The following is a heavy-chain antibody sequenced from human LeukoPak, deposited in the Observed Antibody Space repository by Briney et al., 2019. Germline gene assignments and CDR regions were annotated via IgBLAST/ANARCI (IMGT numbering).Heavy chain of an antibody. CDR3: AKRGLSAAYYLDY. D-gene: IGHD2-8*02. CDR2: ISGSGGTT. CDR1: GFTFSSYA. V-gene: IGHV3-23*01. Sequence: GGSLRLSCAASGFTFSSYAMSWVRQAPGKGLEWVSGISGSGGTTYYVDSVKGRFTISRDNSKDTLSLQMSSLRAEDTAVYYCAKRGLSAAYYLDYWGQGTLVTVSS. J-gene: IGHJ4*02.